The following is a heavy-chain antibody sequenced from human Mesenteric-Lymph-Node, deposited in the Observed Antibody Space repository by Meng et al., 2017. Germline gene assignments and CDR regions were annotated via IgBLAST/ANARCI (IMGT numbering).Heavy chain of an antibody. Sequence: SETLSLTCAVYGGSFSGYYWSWIRQPPGKGLEWIGEINHSGSTNYNPSLKSRVTISVDTSKNQFSLKLSSVTAADTAVYYCARISLVGRFPESYEVVDYWGQGTLVTVSS. CDR2: INHSGST. CDR1: GGSFSGYY. CDR3: ARISLVGRFPESYEVVDY. D-gene: IGHD1-14*01. V-gene: IGHV4-34*01. J-gene: IGHJ4*02.